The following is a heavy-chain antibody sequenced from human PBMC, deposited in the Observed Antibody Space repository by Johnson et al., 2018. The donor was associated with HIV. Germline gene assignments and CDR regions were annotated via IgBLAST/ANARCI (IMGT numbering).Heavy chain of an antibody. CDR2: ISSDGSNK. Sequence: QVQLVESGGGVVQPGRSLRLSCAASGFTFSSYGMHWVRQAPGQGLEWVAVISSDGSNKSYADSVKGRFPLPRDNSTNTRYLQMNSLRAEDTAGYYCAKDDDPLWSSSWQGGAFDIWGQGTMVTVSS. V-gene: IGHV3-30*18. CDR3: AKDDDPLWSSSWQGGAFDI. J-gene: IGHJ3*02. D-gene: IGHD6-13*01. CDR1: GFTFSSYG.